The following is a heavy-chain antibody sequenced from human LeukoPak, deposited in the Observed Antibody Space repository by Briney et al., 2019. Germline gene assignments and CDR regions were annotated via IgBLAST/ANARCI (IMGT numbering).Heavy chain of an antibody. CDR1: GGSISSYY. Sequence: SETPSLTCTVSGGSISSYYWSWIRQPPGKGLEWIGYIYYSGSTNYNPSLKSRVTISVDTSKNQFSLKLSSVTAADTAVYYCAREGISSATLDYWGQGTLVTVSS. CDR2: IYYSGST. D-gene: IGHD2-2*01. J-gene: IGHJ4*02. CDR3: AREGISSATLDY. V-gene: IGHV4-59*01.